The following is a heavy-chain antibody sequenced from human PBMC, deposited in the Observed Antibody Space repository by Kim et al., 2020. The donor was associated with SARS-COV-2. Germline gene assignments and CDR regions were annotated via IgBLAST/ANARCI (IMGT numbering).Heavy chain of an antibody. J-gene: IGHJ4*02. CDR3: ARRRDGYKFSFDY. Sequence: NPSLQSRVHISVDTSKSQVSLKLSYVSAAETAVYYCARRRDGYKFSFDYWGQGTLVTVSS. V-gene: IGHV4-34*01. D-gene: IGHD5-12*01.